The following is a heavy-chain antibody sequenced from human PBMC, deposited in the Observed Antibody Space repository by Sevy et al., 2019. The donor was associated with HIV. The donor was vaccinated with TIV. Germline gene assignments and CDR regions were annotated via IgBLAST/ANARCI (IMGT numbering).Heavy chain of an antibody. Sequence: GGSLRLSCAASGFTFSSYWMHWVRQAPGKGLVWVSRINSDGSSTSYADSVKGRFTISRDNAKNTLYRQMNSLRAEDTAVYYCARVPLRTYYYDSSGYGNYGMDVWGQGTTVTVSS. D-gene: IGHD3-22*01. CDR2: INSDGSST. V-gene: IGHV3-74*01. CDR1: GFTFSSYW. CDR3: ARVPLRTYYYDSSGYGNYGMDV. J-gene: IGHJ6*02.